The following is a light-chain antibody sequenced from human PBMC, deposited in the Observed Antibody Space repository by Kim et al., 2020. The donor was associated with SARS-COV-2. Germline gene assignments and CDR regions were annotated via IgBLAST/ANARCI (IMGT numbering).Light chain of an antibody. CDR2: GAS. Sequence: EIVMTQSPATLSVSPGERVTLSCRASQTVTIYLAWYRQKPGQPPSLLIYGASTRATTIPARFSGSGSGTDFTLTINGLQSEDFAVYYCKQYDSLPRPFGQGTKVEIK. CDR1: QTVTIY. J-gene: IGKJ1*01. CDR3: KQYDSLPRP. V-gene: IGKV3-15*01.